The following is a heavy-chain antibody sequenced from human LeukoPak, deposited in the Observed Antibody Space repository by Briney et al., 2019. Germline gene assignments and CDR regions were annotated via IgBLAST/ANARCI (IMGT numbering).Heavy chain of an antibody. J-gene: IGHJ4*02. CDR3: ARGISGYFVR. D-gene: IGHD3-22*01. V-gene: IGHV4-38-2*02. Sequence: SETLSLTCTVSGYSISSGYYWGWIRQPPGKGLEWIGSIYHSGSTYYNPSLKSRVTISVDTSKNQFSLKLSSVTAADTAVYYCARGISGYFVRWGQGTLVTVSS. CDR1: GYSISSGYY. CDR2: IYHSGST.